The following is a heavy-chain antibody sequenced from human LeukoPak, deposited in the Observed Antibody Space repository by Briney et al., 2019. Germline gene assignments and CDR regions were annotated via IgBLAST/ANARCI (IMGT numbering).Heavy chain of an antibody. CDR3: TSRIVGTPDYFDY. D-gene: IGHD1-26*01. CDR2: IFQDGNDK. V-gene: IGHV3-7*01. Sequence: GGSLRLSCAASGFTFRTYCMSWVRQAPGKGLEWVANIFQDGNDKYYVDSVKGRFTISRDNAKNSLYLQLNSLRVEDTAVYYCTSRIVGTPDYFDYWGQGTLVTVSS. J-gene: IGHJ4*02. CDR1: GFTFRTYC.